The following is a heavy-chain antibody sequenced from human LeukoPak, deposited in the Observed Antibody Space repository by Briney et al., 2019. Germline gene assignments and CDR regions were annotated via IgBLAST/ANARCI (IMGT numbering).Heavy chain of an antibody. CDR3: ARHVVPYFDY. V-gene: IGHV4-34*01. Sequence: PSETLSLTCAVYGGSFSGYHWSWIRQPPGKGLEWIGEINHSGSTNYNPSLKSRVTISVDTSKNQFSLKLSSVTAADTAVYYCARHVVPYFDYWGQGTLVTVSS. D-gene: IGHD2-15*01. CDR1: GGSFSGYH. CDR2: INHSGST. J-gene: IGHJ4*02.